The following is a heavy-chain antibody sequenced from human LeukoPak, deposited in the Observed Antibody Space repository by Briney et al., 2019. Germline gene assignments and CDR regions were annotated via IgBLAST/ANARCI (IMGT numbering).Heavy chain of an antibody. V-gene: IGHV4-59*01. CDR1: RDSITGSY. D-gene: IGHD3-22*01. Sequence: SETLSLTCTVSRDSITGSYWNWVRQSPGKGLEWIGYVYYSGSTKYNPSLKSRVTISIDTSNNQFSLKLNSVTAADTALYYCARVLRVDDYYGNTGYAFDIWGQGTMVTVSS. CDR3: ARVLRVDDYYGNTGYAFDI. J-gene: IGHJ3*02. CDR2: VYYSGST.